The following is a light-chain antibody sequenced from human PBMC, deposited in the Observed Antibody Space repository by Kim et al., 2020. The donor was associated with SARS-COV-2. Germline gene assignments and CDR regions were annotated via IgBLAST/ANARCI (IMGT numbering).Light chain of an antibody. CDR3: TSWDDSLTGPV. CDR2: RDD. Sequence: QSALTQPSSVSGSPGQRVTSSCSGRSSIVGSNYVFWYQRLPGTAPILLIYRDDKRPSGVSDRFSGSKSGASASLVISGLRSEDEAEYFCTSWDDSLTGPVFGSGTEVTVL. J-gene: IGLJ1*01. CDR1: SSIVGSNY. V-gene: IGLV1-47*01.